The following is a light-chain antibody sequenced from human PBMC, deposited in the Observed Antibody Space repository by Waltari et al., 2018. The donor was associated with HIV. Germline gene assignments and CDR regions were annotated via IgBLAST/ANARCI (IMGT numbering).Light chain of an antibody. CDR2: CAS. V-gene: IGKV4-1*01. CDR3: QQYYSTPWT. CDR1: QNILYRSNNKNY. Sequence: DIVMTQSPDSLVVSLGERATITCKSSQNILYRSNNKNYSAWYQQKPGQPPKLLTYCASTRESGVPDRFSGSGSGRDFTLTISSLQAEDVAVYYCQQYYSTPWTFGQGTKVEIK. J-gene: IGKJ1*01.